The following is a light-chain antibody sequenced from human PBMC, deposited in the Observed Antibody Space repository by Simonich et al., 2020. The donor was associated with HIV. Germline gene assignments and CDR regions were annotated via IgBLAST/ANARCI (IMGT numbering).Light chain of an antibody. V-gene: IGKV3-15*01. Sequence: DIVMTQSPATLSVSPGERATLSFSASQSVSSNLAWYQQKPGQAPRLLIYGASTRATGIPARFSGSGSGTDFTLTISSLEPEDFAVYYCQQRSNWPLFTFGLGPKWISN. CDR1: QSVSSN. CDR2: GAS. J-gene: IGKJ3*01. CDR3: QQRSNWPLFT.